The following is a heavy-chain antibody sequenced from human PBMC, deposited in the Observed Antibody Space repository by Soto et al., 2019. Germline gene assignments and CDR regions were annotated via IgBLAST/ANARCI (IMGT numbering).Heavy chain of an antibody. J-gene: IGHJ4*02. Sequence: PWGSLRLSCAASGFTFDDYAIRCVRQSPGKCLEWVSGISWNSGSIGYADSVKGRFTISRDNAKNSLYLQMNSLRAEDTALYYCAKSARSTMVRGVIFDYWGQGTLVTVSS. CDR1: GFTFDDYA. CDR2: ISWNSGSI. V-gene: IGHV3-9*01. CDR3: AKSARSTMVRGVIFDY. D-gene: IGHD3-10*01.